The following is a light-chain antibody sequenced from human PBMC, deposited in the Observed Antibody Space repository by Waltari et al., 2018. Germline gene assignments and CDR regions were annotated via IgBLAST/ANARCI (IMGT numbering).Light chain of an antibody. CDR1: QDISHY. J-gene: IGKJ4*01. CDR3: EHFNNYPLT. V-gene: IGKV1-9*01. Sequence: DIQLTQSPSFLSASLGDRVTITCRASQDISHYLAWYHLRPGKAPKLLIYAASTLQGGVPSRFSGSGSGTDFTLTISSLQPEDFATYYCEHFNNYPLTFGGGTKVEIK. CDR2: AAS.